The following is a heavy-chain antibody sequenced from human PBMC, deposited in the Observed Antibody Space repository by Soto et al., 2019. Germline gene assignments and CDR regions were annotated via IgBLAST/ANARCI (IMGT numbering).Heavy chain of an antibody. V-gene: IGHV5-10-1*01. CDR1: GHMFTNYW. D-gene: IGHD6-13*01. J-gene: IGHJ6*02. Sequence: PGASLKISCQGSGHMFTNYWINWGRQVSGGGLEWMGRIDPSDSYTNYGPSFQGHVTISADKSISTAYLQWSSLKASDTAMCYCARLQLVLSRGMDVWGQGTTVTVSS. CDR2: IDPSDSYT. CDR3: ARLQLVLSRGMDV.